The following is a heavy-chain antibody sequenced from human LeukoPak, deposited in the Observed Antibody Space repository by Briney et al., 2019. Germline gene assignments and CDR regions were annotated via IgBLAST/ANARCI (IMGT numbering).Heavy chain of an antibody. Sequence: GASVKVSCTAFGYTFTTYGFNWVRPAPGQGLEGMGWIGPYNINTHYAHKVQGRVTMTTDTSTSTAYMELRSLRSDDTAVYYCARTRDCSKTNCYVMDPWGQGTLVTVSS. V-gene: IGHV1-18*04. D-gene: IGHD2-2*01. CDR2: IGPYNINT. J-gene: IGHJ5*02. CDR3: ARTRDCSKTNCYVMDP. CDR1: GYTFTTYG.